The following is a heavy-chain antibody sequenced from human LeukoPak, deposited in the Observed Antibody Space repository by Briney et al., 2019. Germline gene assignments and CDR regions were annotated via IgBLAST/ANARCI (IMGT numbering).Heavy chain of an antibody. CDR3: ARGAAGYVGASSFDY. V-gene: IGHV3-21*01. J-gene: IGHJ4*02. CDR2: ISSSTTYI. CDR1: GFTFSSYS. Sequence: KTGGFLRLSCAASGFTFSSYSMNWVRQAPGKGLEWVSSISSSTTYISYADSVKGRFTISGDNAKNSLYLQMNSLRAEDTAVYYCARGAAGYVGASSFDYWGQGTLVTVSS. D-gene: IGHD1-26*01.